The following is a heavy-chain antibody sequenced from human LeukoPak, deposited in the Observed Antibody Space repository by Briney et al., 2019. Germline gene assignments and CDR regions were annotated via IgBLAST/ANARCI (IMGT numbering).Heavy chain of an antibody. V-gene: IGHV3-30*18. Sequence: PGGSLRLSCAASGFXFTMYGIHWVRQAPGKGLEWVAVISTDGNNEYYANSVKGRFTISRDNSKNTVYLQMTSLRTEDTAVYYCAKDQIGWAPGYVSGPLDQWGQGTLVTVSS. D-gene: IGHD6-19*01. CDR3: AKDQIGWAPGYVSGPLDQ. J-gene: IGHJ4*02. CDR1: GFXFTMYG. CDR2: ISTDGNNE.